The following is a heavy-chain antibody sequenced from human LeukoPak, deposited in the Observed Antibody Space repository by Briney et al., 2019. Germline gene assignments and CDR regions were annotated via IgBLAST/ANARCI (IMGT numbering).Heavy chain of an antibody. CDR3: ATVYCGGDCYPAEYFQH. J-gene: IGHJ1*01. Sequence: ASVKISCKVSGYTFTDYYMHWVQQAPGKGLEWMGLVDPEDGETIYAEKFQGRVTITAETSTDTAYMELSSLRSEDTAVYYCATVYCGGDCYPAEYFQHWGQGTLVTVSS. D-gene: IGHD2-21*01. CDR1: GYTFTDYY. CDR2: VDPEDGET. V-gene: IGHV1-69-2*01.